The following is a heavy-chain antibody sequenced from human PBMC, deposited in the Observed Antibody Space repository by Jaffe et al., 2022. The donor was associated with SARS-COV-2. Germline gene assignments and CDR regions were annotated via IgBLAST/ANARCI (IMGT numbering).Heavy chain of an antibody. Sequence: QVQLVESGGGVVQPGRSLRLSCAASGFTFSSYGMHWVRQAPGKGLEWVAVISYDGSNKYYADSVKGRFTISRDNSKNTLYLQMNSLRAEDTAVYYCAKTFEDSGDYWGQGTLVTVSS. V-gene: IGHV3-30*18. J-gene: IGHJ4*02. CDR3: AKTFEDSGDY. CDR2: ISYDGSNK. CDR1: GFTFSSYG. D-gene: IGHD2-15*01.